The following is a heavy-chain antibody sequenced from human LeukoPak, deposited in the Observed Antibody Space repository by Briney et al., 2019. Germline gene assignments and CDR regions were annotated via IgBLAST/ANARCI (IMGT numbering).Heavy chain of an antibody. V-gene: IGHV3-30*09. J-gene: IGHJ3*02. CDR2: ISQDVSNK. CDR1: GFSFNTYV. Sequence: GGSLRLSCAASGFSFNTYVMHWVRQAPGKGLEWVAGISQDVSNKYYADSVKGRFAISRDNSENTVYLQLNSLRLEDTAVYFCAREADAFDIWGQGTMVTVSS. CDR3: AREADAFDI.